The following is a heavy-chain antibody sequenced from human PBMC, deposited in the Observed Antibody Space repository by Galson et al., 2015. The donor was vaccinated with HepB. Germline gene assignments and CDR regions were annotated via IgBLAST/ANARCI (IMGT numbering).Heavy chain of an antibody. J-gene: IGHJ6*03. Sequence: SVKVSCKASGYTFTDYVVNWVRQAPGQGLEWMGWMNTNTGKPTYAPGFARRFAFSSDTSVTTAYLQISSLETDDTAVYYCARSPLRFLDWLPYYDYYYMDVWGSGTTVTVSS. CDR1: GYTFTDYV. CDR3: ARSPLRFLDWLPYYDYYYMDV. CDR2: MNTNTGKP. V-gene: IGHV7-4-1*02. D-gene: IGHD3-3*01.